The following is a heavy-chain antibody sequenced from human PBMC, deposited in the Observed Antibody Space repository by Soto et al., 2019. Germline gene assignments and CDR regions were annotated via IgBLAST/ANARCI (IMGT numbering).Heavy chain of an antibody. Sequence: QVQPVQSGAEVKKPGSSVKVSCKASGGTFSSYAISWVRQAPGQGLEWMGGIIPIFGTANYAQKFQGRVTITADESTSTAYMELSSLRSEDTAVYYCAREPCISTSCYGLDYYYGMDVWGQGTTVTVSS. CDR2: IIPIFGTA. D-gene: IGHD2-2*01. CDR3: AREPCISTSCYGLDYYYGMDV. V-gene: IGHV1-69*12. J-gene: IGHJ6*02. CDR1: GGTFSSYA.